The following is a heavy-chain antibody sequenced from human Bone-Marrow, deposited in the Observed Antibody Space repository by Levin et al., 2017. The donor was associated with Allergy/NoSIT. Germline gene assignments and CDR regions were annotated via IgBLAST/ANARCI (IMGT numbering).Heavy chain of an antibody. V-gene: IGHV3-33*01. D-gene: IGHD6-19*01. J-gene: IGHJ4*02. CDR3: ARDMGVAGTSTDY. Sequence: GGSLRLSCAASGFTFSSYGMHWVRQAPGKGLEWVAVIWYDGSNKYYADSVKGRFTISRDNSKNTLYLQMNSLRAEDTAVYYCARDMGVAGTSTDYWGQGTLVTVSS. CDR1: GFTFSSYG. CDR2: IWYDGSNK.